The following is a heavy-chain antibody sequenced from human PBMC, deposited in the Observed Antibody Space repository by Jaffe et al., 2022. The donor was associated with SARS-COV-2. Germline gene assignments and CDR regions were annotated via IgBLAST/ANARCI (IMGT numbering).Heavy chain of an antibody. CDR3: ARTYYVSASYYEF. CDR1: GYTFTNYG. J-gene: IGHJ4*02. Sequence: QVQLVQSGTEVKEPGASVKVSCKASGYTFTNYGIAWVRQAPGQGPEWMGWISGYNGNTNYAQKFQGRVSMTTDTSTSTAYMELRSLRADDTALYYCARTYYVSASYYEFWGQGTLVTVSS. CDR2: ISGYNGNT. V-gene: IGHV1-18*01. D-gene: IGHD3-10*01.